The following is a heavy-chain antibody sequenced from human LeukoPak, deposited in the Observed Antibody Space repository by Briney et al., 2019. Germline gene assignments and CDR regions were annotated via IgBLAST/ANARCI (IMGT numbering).Heavy chain of an antibody. D-gene: IGHD4/OR15-4a*01. CDR1: GGSISSKNW. CDR2: IHHSGST. J-gene: IGHJ6*03. V-gene: IGHV4-4*02. CDR3: ARGGARGYYYYYMDV. Sequence: PSETLSLTCAVSGGSISSKNWWSWVRQPPGKGLEWIGEIHHSGSTNYNPSLKSRVTISIDQSKKQFSLRLSSVTAADTAVYYCARGGARGYYYYYMDVWGKGTTVTVSS.